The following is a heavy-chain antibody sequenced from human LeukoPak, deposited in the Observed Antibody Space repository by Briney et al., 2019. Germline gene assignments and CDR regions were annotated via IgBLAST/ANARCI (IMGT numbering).Heavy chain of an antibody. CDR1: GFTFSSYS. CDR2: ISSSSSYI. J-gene: IGHJ3*02. D-gene: IGHD3-22*01. V-gene: IGHV3-21*01. Sequence: PGGSLRLSCAASGFTFSSYSMNWVRQAPGKGLEWVSSISSSSSYIYYADSVKGRFTISRDNAKNSLYLQMNSLRAEDTAVYYCAREAPDYYDSSGYYPVDAFDIWGQGTMVTVSS. CDR3: AREAPDYYDSSGYYPVDAFDI.